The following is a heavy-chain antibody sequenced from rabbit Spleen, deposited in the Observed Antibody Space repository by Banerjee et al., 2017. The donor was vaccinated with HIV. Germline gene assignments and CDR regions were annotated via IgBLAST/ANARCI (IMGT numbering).Heavy chain of an antibody. CDR2: INMVTGKS. CDR3: ARDIHNYIDDNL. CDR1: GVSFSGSSY. Sequence: QEQLEESGGDLVKPGASLTLTCKASGVSFSGSSYMCWVRQAPGKGLEWISCINMVTGKSVYASWAKGRFIMSRTSSTKVTLQMTSLTAADTATYFCARDIHNYIDDNLWGPGTLVTVS. J-gene: IGHJ4*01. V-gene: IGHV1S45*01. D-gene: IGHD7-1*01.